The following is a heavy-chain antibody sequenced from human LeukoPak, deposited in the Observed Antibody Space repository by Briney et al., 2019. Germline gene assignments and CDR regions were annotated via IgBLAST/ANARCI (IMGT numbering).Heavy chain of an antibody. CDR2: INPNRGGT. Sequence: ASVKVSCKASGYTFTGYYMHWVRQAPGQGLEWMGWINPNRGGTNYAQKFQGRVTMTRDTSISTVYMELSSLRSEDTAVYYCARDHGIAAAPNWFDPWGQGTLVTVSS. CDR3: ARDHGIAAAPNWFDP. J-gene: IGHJ5*02. D-gene: IGHD6-13*01. V-gene: IGHV1-2*02. CDR1: GYTFTGYY.